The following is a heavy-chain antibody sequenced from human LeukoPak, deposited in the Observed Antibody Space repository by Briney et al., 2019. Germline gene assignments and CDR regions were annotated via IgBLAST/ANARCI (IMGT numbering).Heavy chain of an antibody. Sequence: PSETLSLTCTVSGGSINYYYWMWIRQPPGKGLEWIGYIYYSGGTHYNPSLKSRVTMLVDMSKNQFSLKLTAVTAADTAVYYCARVNYDGSGYNFDYWGQGTLVTVSS. CDR2: IYYSGGT. CDR3: ARVNYDGSGYNFDY. V-gene: IGHV4-59*01. CDR1: GGSINYYY. J-gene: IGHJ4*02. D-gene: IGHD3-22*01.